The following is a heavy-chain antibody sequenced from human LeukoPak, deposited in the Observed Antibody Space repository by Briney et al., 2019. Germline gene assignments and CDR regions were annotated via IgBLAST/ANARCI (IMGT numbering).Heavy chain of an antibody. J-gene: IGHJ4*02. Sequence: ASVKVSCKASGYTFTSYAMHWVRQAPGQRLEWMGWINAGNGNTKYSQKFQGRVTITRDTSASTAYMELSSLRPEDTAVYYCARLPLYDFWSGYYNGNRPLDYWGQGTLVTVSS. D-gene: IGHD3-3*01. CDR2: INAGNGNT. CDR3: ARLPLYDFWSGYYNGNRPLDY. CDR1: GYTFTSYA. V-gene: IGHV1-3*01.